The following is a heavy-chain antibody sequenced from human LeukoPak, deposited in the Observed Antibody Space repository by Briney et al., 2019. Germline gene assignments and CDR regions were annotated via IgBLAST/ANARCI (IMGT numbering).Heavy chain of an antibody. J-gene: IGHJ3*02. CDR3: ARGDSSSPRNAFDI. D-gene: IGHD6-13*01. V-gene: IGHV1-46*01. CDR2: ISPSGSST. Sequence: GASVKVSCKASVYTFTSYYMHWVRQAPGQGLEWMGIISPSGSSTSHAQKFQGRVTMTRDTSTATVSMELSSLRSDDTAVYYCARGDSSSPRNAFDIWGQGTMVTVSS. CDR1: VYTFTSYY.